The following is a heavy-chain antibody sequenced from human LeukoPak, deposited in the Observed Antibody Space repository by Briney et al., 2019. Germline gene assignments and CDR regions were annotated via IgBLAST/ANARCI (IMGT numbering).Heavy chain of an antibody. CDR1: GFTFSSHA. CDR3: ARGPGSRGIFDY. CDR2: ISNSGGST. V-gene: IGHV3-23*01. D-gene: IGHD3-10*01. J-gene: IGHJ4*02. Sequence: GGSLRLSCAASGFTFSSHAMSWVRQAPGKGLEWVSTISNSGGSTYYADSVKGRFTISRDNSKNTLYLQMNGLRAEDTAVYYCARGPGSRGIFDYWGQGTLVTVSS.